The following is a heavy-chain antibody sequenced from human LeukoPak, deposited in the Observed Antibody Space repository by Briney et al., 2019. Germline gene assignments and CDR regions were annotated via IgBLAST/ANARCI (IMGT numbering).Heavy chain of an antibody. D-gene: IGHD6-19*01. CDR3: TKEPYSSGWYYFDY. V-gene: IGHV3-21*04. CDR1: GFTFSSYS. J-gene: IGHJ4*02. CDR2: ISSSSSYI. Sequence: PGGSLRLSCAASGFTFSSYSMSWVRQAPGKGLEWVSSISSSSSYIYYADSVKGRFTISRDNAKNSLYLQMNSLRAEDTAVYYCTKEPYSSGWYYFDYWGQGTLVTVSS.